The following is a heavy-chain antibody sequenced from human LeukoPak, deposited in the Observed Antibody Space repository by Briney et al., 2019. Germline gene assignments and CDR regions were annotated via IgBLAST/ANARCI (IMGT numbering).Heavy chain of an antibody. D-gene: IGHD4-17*01. CDR3: AREGIHYGVTVY. J-gene: IGHJ4*02. Sequence: ASVKVSCKASGYTFTSYGIRWLRQAPGKGLEWMGWISAYNGNTNYAQKLQGRVTMTRDTSTSTAYLEMRSLRSDDTAVYYCAREGIHYGVTVYWGQGTLVTVSS. V-gene: IGHV1-18*01. CDR1: GYTFTSYG. CDR2: ISAYNGNT.